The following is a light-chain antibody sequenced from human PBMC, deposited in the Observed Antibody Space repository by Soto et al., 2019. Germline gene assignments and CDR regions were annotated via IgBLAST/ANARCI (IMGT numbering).Light chain of an antibody. CDR1: SSDVGAHNF. CDR2: EVS. J-gene: IGLJ1*01. Sequence: QSALPQPASVSGSPGQSITISCTGTSSDVGAHNFVSWYQQHPGKAPKLMIYEVSNRPSGVSDRFSGSKSGNTASLTISGLQAEDEADYYCNSYTNTAARVVGTGTKVTIL. V-gene: IGLV2-14*01. CDR3: NSYTNTAARV.